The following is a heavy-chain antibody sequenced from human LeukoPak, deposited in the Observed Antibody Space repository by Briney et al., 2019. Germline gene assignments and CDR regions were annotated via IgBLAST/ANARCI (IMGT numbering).Heavy chain of an antibody. CDR3: ARSDYCSGGSCSPSNWFDP. Sequence: GESLKISCKGSGYSFTSYWIGWVRQMPGEGLEWMGIIYPGVSDTRYSPSFQGQVTISADKSISTAYLQWSSLKASDTAMYYCARSDYCSGGSCSPSNWFDPWGQGTLVTVSS. V-gene: IGHV5-51*01. CDR1: GYSFTSYW. D-gene: IGHD2-15*01. CDR2: IYPGVSDT. J-gene: IGHJ5*02.